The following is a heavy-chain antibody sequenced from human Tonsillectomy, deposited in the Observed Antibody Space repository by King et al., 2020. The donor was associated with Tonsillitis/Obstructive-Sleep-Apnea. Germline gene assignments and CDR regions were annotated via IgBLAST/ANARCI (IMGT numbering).Heavy chain of an antibody. CDR2: IYWNRDRK. Sequence: VQLVESGGGLVQPGRSLRLSCAGSGFTSNDYAMHWVRQAPGKGLEWVAGIYWNRDRKEYAESVKGRFTISRDNAKNSLYLQMNSLRPEDTALYYCGKDLRPGGLVAWGKGTTVTVSS. V-gene: IGHV3-9*02. CDR1: GFTSNDYA. J-gene: IGHJ6*04. D-gene: IGHD2-2*01. CDR3: GKDLRPGGLVA.